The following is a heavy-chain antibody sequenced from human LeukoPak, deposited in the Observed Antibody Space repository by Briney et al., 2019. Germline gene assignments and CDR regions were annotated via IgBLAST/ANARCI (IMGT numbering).Heavy chain of an antibody. D-gene: IGHD3-22*01. J-gene: IGHJ4*02. V-gene: IGHV1-2*06. CDR3: ARGGPYYYDSSGYYIGY. CDR2: INPNSGGT. CDR1: GYTFTVYY. Sequence: GASVKVSCKASGYTFTVYYIHWVRQAPGQGLEWMGRINPNSGGTNYAQKFQGRVTMTRDTSISIVYMELGRLRSDDTAVYYCARGGPYYYDSSGYYIGYWGQGTLVTVSS.